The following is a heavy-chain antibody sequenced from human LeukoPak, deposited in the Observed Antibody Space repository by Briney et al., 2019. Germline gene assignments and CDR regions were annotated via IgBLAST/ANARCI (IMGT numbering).Heavy chain of an antibody. V-gene: IGHV3-53*01. J-gene: IGHJ4*02. CDR1: GFTVSSNY. CDR3: ARENYYDSSGYY. Sequence: GGSLRLSCAASGFTVSSNYMSWVRQAPRKGLEWVSVIYSGGSTYYADSVKGRFTISRDNAKNSLYLQMNSLRAEDTAVYYCARENYYDSSGYYWGQGALVTVSS. D-gene: IGHD3-22*01. CDR2: IYSGGST.